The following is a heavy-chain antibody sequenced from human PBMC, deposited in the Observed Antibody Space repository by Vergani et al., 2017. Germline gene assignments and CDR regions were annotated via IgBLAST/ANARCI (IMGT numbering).Heavy chain of an antibody. J-gene: IGHJ4*02. CDR3: AKASSGWYLGSWLDY. CDR1: GFTFSSYA. V-gene: IGHV3-23*01. D-gene: IGHD6-19*01. CDR2: ISGSGGST. Sequence: EVQLLESGGGLVQPGGSLRLSCAASGFTFSSYAMSWVRQAPGMGLEWVSAISGSGGSTYYADSVKGRFTIAIDKSKNTLYLQMNSRRAEDTAVDYCAKASSGWYLGSWLDYWGQGTLVTVSS.